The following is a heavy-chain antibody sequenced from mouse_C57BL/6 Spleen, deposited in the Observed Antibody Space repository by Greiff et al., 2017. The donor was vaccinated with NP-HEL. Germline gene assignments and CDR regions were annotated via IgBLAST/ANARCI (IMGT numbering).Heavy chain of an antibody. CDR3: ARPGDSSGPAWFAY. D-gene: IGHD3-2*02. V-gene: IGHV1-47*01. J-gene: IGHJ3*01. Sequence: LVESGAELVKPGASVKMSCKASGYTFTTYPIEWMKQNHGKSLEWIGNFHPYNDDTKYNEKFKGKATLTVEKSSSTVYLELSRLTSDDSAVYYCARPGDSSGPAWFAYWGQGTLVTVSA. CDR2: FHPYNDDT. CDR1: GYTFTTYP.